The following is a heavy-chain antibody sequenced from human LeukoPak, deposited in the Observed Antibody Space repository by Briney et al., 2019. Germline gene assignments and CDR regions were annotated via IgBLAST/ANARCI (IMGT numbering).Heavy chain of an antibody. J-gene: IGHJ3*02. V-gene: IGHV4-59*08. CDR3: ARSRRGLVNDAFDI. CDR2: IYYSGST. CDR1: GGSISSYY. D-gene: IGHD6-19*01. Sequence: SETLSLTCTVSGGSISSYYWSWIRQPPGKGLEWIGYIYYSGSTNYNPSLKSRVTISVDTSKNQFSLKPSSVTAADTAVYYCARSRRGLVNDAFDIWGQGTMVTVSS.